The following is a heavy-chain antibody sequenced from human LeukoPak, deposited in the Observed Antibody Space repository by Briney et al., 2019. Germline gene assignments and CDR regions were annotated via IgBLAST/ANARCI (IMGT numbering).Heavy chain of an antibody. CDR3: ARGSQNWNDYYYYYYGMDV. D-gene: IGHD1-1*01. CDR1: GGSISSYY. CDR2: IYYRGST. V-gene: IGHV4-59*08. J-gene: IGHJ6*02. Sequence: SETLSLTCTVSGGSISSYYWSWIRQPPGKGLEWIGYIYYRGSTNYNPSLKSRVTISVDTSKNQFSLRLSSVTAADTAVYYCARGSQNWNDYYYYYYGMDVWGQGTTVTVSS.